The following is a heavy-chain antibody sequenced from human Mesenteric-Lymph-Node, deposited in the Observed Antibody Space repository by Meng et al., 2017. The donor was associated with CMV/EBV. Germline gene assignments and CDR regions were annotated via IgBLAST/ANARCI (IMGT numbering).Heavy chain of an antibody. D-gene: IGHD1-1*01. CDR2: ISTNTGNT. V-gene: IGHV1-18*01. CDR3: ARINGNTRGWFDP. CDR1: GYTFTSYA. J-gene: IGHJ5*02. Sequence: ASVKVSCKASGYTFTSYAMHWVRQAPGQRLEWMGWISTNTGNTNYAQRLQGRVTMTTDTSTSTAYMELRSLRSDDTAVYFCARINGNTRGWFDPWGQGTRVTVSS.